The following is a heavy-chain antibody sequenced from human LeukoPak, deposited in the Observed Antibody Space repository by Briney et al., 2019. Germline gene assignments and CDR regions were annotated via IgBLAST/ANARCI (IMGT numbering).Heavy chain of an antibody. J-gene: IGHJ4*02. V-gene: IGHV3-23*01. D-gene: IGHD3-22*01. CDR3: AKDPLATYNYYDSTWFDY. CDR1: GFTFRTYA. CDR2: ISGSGGST. Sequence: GGSLRLSCAASGFTFRTYAMSWVRQAPGKGLEWVSAISGSGGSTYYADSVKGRFTISRDNSKNTLYLQMNSLRAEDTAVYYCAKDPLATYNYYDSTWFDYWGQGTLVTVSS.